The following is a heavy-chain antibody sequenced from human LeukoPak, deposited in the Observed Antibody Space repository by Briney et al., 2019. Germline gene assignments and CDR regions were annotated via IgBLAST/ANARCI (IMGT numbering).Heavy chain of an antibody. D-gene: IGHD2-2*01. CDR2: ISSSSTTI. CDR1: GFTFSTYS. J-gene: IGHJ4*02. V-gene: IGHV3-48*01. Sequence: PGGSLRLSCAASGFTFSTYSMNWVRQAPGKGLEWVSYISSSSTTIYYADSVKGRFTISRDNAKNSLYLQMNSLRAEDTAVYYCARVRARSYCSSNSCYGYWGQGTLVTVSS. CDR3: ARVRARSYCSSNSCYGY.